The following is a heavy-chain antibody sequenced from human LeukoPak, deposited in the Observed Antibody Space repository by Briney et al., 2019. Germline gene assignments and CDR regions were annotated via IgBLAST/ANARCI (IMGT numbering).Heavy chain of an antibody. CDR1: GGTFSSYA. CDR2: IIPIFGTA. J-gene: IGHJ3*02. CDR3: ARDGGDYPRAFDI. D-gene: IGHD4-17*01. Sequence: ASVKVSCKASGGTFSSYAISWVRQAPGQGLEWMGGIIPIFGTANYAQKFQGRVTITADESTSTAYMELSSLRSEDTAVYYCARDGGDYPRAFDIWRQGTMVTVSS. V-gene: IGHV1-69*13.